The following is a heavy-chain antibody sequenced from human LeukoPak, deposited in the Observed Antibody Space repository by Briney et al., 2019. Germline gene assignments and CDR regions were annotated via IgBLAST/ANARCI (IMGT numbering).Heavy chain of an antibody. V-gene: IGHV3-23*01. CDR1: GFTFSSYA. CDR2: ISGSGGST. CDR3: AKGSWTLSFTWGSGSYSFDY. D-gene: IGHD1-26*01. Sequence: PGGSLRLSCAASGFTFSSYAMSWVRQAPGKGLEWVSAISGSGGSTYYADSVKGRFTISRDNSKNTLYLRMNSLRAEDTAVYYCAKGSWTLSFTWGSGSYSFDYWGQGTLVTVSS. J-gene: IGHJ4*02.